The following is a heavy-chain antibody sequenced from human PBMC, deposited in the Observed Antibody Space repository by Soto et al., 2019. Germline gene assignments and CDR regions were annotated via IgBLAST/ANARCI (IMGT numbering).Heavy chain of an antibody. CDR1: GGTFSSYA. V-gene: IGHV1-69*01. CDR3: ARGGSIVVVPAAFVDDFDI. J-gene: IGHJ3*02. CDR2: IIPIFGTA. Sequence: QVQLVQSGAEVKKPGSSVKVSCKASGGTFSSYAISWVRQAPGQGLEWVGGIIPIFGTANYAQKFQGRVTITAEESTRTAYMALSSLRSEDTALSSCARGGSIVVVPAAFVDDFDIRGQGTMVTVSS. D-gene: IGHD2-2*01.